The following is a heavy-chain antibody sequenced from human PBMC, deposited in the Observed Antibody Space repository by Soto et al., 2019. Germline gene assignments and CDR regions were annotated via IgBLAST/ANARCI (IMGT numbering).Heavy chain of an antibody. CDR1: GGSISSGDYY. V-gene: IGHV4-30-4*01. Sequence: SETLSLTCTVSGGSISSGDYYWSWIRQPPGKGLEWIGYIYYSGSTYYDPSLKSRVTISVDTSKNQFSLKLSSVTAADTAVYYCARAPISFPHNADSSGSTPFDYWGQGTLVTVSS. J-gene: IGHJ4*02. CDR3: ARAPISFPHNADSSGSTPFDY. CDR2: IYYSGST. D-gene: IGHD3-22*01.